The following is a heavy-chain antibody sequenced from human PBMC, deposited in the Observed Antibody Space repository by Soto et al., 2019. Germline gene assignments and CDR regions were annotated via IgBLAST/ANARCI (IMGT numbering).Heavy chain of an antibody. CDR1: GFSLSTNAVG. J-gene: IGHJ3*02. CDR3: AYDNYDSSGYYPHDAFDI. V-gene: IGHV2-5*01. Sequence: SGPTLVNPTQTLTLTCTFSGFSLSTNAVGVGWIRQPPGKALEWLALIYWNDDKRYSPSLKSRLTITKDTSKNQVVLTMTNMDPVDTATYYCAYDNYDSSGYYPHDAFDIWGQGTMVTVSS. CDR2: IYWNDDK. D-gene: IGHD3-22*01.